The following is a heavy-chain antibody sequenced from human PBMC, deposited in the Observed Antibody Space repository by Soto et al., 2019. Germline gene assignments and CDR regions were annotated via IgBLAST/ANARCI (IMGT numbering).Heavy chain of an antibody. V-gene: IGHV1-8*01. CDR2: MNPNSGNT. CDR3: AREAQSGSSNY. J-gene: IGHJ4*02. CDR1: GYTFTSYD. Sequence: QVQLVQSGAEVKKPGASVKVSCTASGYTFTSYDINWVRQATGQGLEWMGWMNPNSGNTGYAQKFQGRDTMTSNTSGNTDYMELSSLTSEDTAVYYGAREAQSGSSNYWGQGPLVIVSS. D-gene: IGHD1-26*01.